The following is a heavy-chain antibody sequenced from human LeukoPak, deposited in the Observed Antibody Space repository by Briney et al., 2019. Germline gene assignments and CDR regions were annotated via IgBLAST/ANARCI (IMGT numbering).Heavy chain of an antibody. CDR2: IKQDGSEK. CDR3: ANSGYYSSFDY. CDR1: GFTLSSYW. Sequence: PGGSLRLSCAASGFTLSSYWMSWVRQAPGKGLEWVANIKQDGSEKYYVDSVKGRFTISRDNSKNTLYLQMNSLRAEDTAVYYCANSGYYSSFDYWGQGTLVTVSS. V-gene: IGHV3-7*03. J-gene: IGHJ4*02. D-gene: IGHD3-22*01.